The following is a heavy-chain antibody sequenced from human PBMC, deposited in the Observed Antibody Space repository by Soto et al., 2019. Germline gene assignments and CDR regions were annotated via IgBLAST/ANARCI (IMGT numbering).Heavy chain of an antibody. Sequence: SETLSLTCTVSGGSISSGGYYWSWIRQHPGKGLEWIGYIYYSGSTYYNPSLKSRVTISVDTSKNQFSLKLSSVTAADTAVYYCATVAHGPKFDYWGQGTLVTVSS. CDR3: ATVAHGPKFDY. J-gene: IGHJ4*02. CDR1: GGSISSGGYY. CDR2: IYYSGST. D-gene: IGHD5-12*01. V-gene: IGHV4-30-4*08.